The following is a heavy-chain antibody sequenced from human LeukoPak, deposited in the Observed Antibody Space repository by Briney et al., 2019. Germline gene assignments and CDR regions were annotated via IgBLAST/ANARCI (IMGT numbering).Heavy chain of an antibody. V-gene: IGHV3-11*05. CDR2: ISSSSDYT. CDR1: GFTFSEYY. Sequence: GGSLRLSCAASGFTFSEYYMTWIRQAPGKGLECVSYISSSSDYTNYPDSVKGRFTISRDNAKNSLYLQMNSLRAEDTAVYYCARVKVGTTNRFDYWGQGTLVTVSS. D-gene: IGHD1-26*01. J-gene: IGHJ4*02. CDR3: ARVKVGTTNRFDY.